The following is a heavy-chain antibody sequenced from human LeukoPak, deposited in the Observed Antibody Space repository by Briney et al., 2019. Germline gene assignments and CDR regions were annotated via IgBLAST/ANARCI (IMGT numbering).Heavy chain of an antibody. Sequence: GASVNVSCTASGYTFTSYGISWVRQAPGQGLEWMGWISAYNGNTNYAQKLQGRVTMTTDTSTSTAYMELRSLRSDDTAVYYCARGSGSSNYYYYYYMDVWGKGTTVTVSS. V-gene: IGHV1-18*01. CDR2: ISAYNGNT. CDR3: ARGSGSSNYYYYYYMDV. CDR1: GYTFTSYG. D-gene: IGHD6-6*01. J-gene: IGHJ6*03.